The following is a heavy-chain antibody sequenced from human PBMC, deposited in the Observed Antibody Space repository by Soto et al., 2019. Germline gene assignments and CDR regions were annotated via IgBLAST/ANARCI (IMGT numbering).Heavy chain of an antibody. CDR3: ARDFLRDAYCSSTSCYLGMDV. J-gene: IGHJ6*02. Sequence: QVQLVESGGGVVQPGRSLRLSCAASGFTFSSYGMHWVRQAPGKGLEWVAVIWYDGSNKYYADSVKGRFTISRDNSKNTLYLQMNSLRAEDTAVYYCARDFLRDAYCSSTSCYLGMDVWGQGTTVTVSS. D-gene: IGHD2-2*01. CDR2: IWYDGSNK. CDR1: GFTFSSYG. V-gene: IGHV3-33*01.